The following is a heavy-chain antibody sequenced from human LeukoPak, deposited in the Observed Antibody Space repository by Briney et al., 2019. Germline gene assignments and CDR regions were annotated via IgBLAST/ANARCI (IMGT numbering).Heavy chain of an antibody. CDR2: ISYDGSNK. CDR3: ARALCHPFERFLEWLLCGPLDY. CDR1: GFTFSSYA. D-gene: IGHD3-3*01. V-gene: IGHV3-30*04. Sequence: GGSLRLSCAASGFTFSSYAMHWVRQAPGKGLEWVAVISYDGSNKYYADSVKGRFTISRDNSKNTLYLQMNSLRAEDTAVYYCARALCHPFERFLEWLLCGPLDYWGQGTLVTVSS. J-gene: IGHJ4*02.